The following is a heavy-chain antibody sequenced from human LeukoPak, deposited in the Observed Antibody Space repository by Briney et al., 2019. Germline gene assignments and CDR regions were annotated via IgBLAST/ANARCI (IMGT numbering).Heavy chain of an antibody. J-gene: IGHJ4*02. V-gene: IGHV4-31*03. CDR3: ARDRSPPFDY. CDR1: GGSISSGGYY. Sequence: PSRTLSLTCTVSGGSISSGGYYWSWIRQHPGKGLEWIGYIYYSGSTYYNPSLESRVSISVDTSKNQFSLKLSSVTAADTAVYYCARDRSPPFDYWGQGTLVTVSS. CDR2: IYYSGST.